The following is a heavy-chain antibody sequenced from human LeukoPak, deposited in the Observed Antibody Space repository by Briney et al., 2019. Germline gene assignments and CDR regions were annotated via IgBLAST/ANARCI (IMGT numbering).Heavy chain of an antibody. D-gene: IGHD3-22*01. CDR2: ISYDGSNK. V-gene: IGHV3-30-3*01. CDR3: ARGVRSSGYYMTFDY. Sequence: PGRSLRLSCAASGFTFSSYAMHWVRQAPGKGLEWVAVISYDGSNKYYADSVKGRFTISRDNSKNTLYLQMNSLRAEDTAVYYCARGVRSSGYYMTFDYWGQGTTVTVSS. CDR1: GFTFSSYA. J-gene: IGHJ4*03.